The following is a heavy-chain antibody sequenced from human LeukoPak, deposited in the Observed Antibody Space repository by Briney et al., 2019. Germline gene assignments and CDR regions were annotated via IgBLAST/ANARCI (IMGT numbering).Heavy chain of an antibody. V-gene: IGHV4-30-4*01. CDR3: ARVRVLRYFDWLSYQDQNWFDP. D-gene: IGHD3-9*01. Sequence: SETLSLTCTVSGGSISSGDYYWSWIRQPPGKGLEWIGYIYYSGSTYYNPSLKSRVTISVDTSKNQFSLELSSVTAADTAVYYCARVRVLRYFDWLSYQDQNWFDPWGQGTLVTASS. CDR1: GGSISSGDYY. CDR2: IYYSGST. J-gene: IGHJ5*02.